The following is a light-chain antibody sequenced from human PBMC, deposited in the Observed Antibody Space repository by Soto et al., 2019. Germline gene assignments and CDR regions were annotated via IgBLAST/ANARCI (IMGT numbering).Light chain of an antibody. CDR2: AVS. V-gene: IGKV1-39*01. CDR1: QSISSY. CDR3: QQSYITPPWT. Sequence: DIQMTQSPSSLPASVGDRVTITCRASQSISSYLNWYQQKPGKAPKLLIYAVSTLQGGVPSRFSGSGSGTDFTLTISSLQPEDFATYYCQQSYITPPWTFGQGTKVEIK. J-gene: IGKJ1*01.